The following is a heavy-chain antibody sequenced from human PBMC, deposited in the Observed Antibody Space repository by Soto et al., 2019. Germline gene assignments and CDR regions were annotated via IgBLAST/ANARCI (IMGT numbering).Heavy chain of an antibody. CDR1: GYTFTSYD. D-gene: IGHD6-19*01. CDR3: ARLGQWGSDAFDI. V-gene: IGHV1-8*01. CDR2: MNPNSGNT. Sequence: ASVKVSCKASGYTFTSYDINWVRQATGQGLEWMGWMNPNSGNTGYAQKFQGRVAMTRNTSISTAYIELSSVRSEETAVYYCARLGQWGSDAFDIWGQGTMVTVSS. J-gene: IGHJ3*02.